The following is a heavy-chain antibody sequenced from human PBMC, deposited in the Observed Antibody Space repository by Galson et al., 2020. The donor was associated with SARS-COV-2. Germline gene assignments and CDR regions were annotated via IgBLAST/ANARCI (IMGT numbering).Heavy chain of an antibody. V-gene: IGHV3-30-3*01. CDR1: GFTFSSYA. CDR2: ISYDGSNK. Sequence: GESLKISCAASGFTFSSYAMHWVRQVPGKGLEWVAVISYDGSNKYYADSVKGRLTISRDNSKNTLYLQMNSLRAEDTAVYYCARNYGSGSYFYFDLWGRGTLVTVSS. D-gene: IGHD3-10*01. J-gene: IGHJ2*01. CDR3: ARNYGSGSYFYFDL.